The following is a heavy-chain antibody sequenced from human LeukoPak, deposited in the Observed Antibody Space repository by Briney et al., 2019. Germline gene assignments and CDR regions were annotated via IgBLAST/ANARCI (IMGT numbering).Heavy chain of an antibody. V-gene: IGHV1-18*01. D-gene: IGHD6-19*01. Sequence: ASVKVSCKASGYTFTSPGISWVRQAPGQGLEWMGWISTYTGYSKYAQNLQGRVTMTADTSTSTAYMALSSLRSDDTAVYYCAKNSSGGYSDYWGQGTLVTVSS. CDR1: GYTFTSPG. CDR2: ISTYTGYS. J-gene: IGHJ4*02. CDR3: AKNSSGGYSDY.